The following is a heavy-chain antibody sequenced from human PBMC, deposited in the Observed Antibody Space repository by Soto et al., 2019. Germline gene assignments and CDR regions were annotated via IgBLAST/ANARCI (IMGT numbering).Heavy chain of an antibody. J-gene: IGHJ4*02. V-gene: IGHV1-3*01. D-gene: IGHD1-26*01. CDR1: GYTFTSYA. CDR3: ARDPGGGKAGY. Sequence: QVQLVQSGAEVKKPGASVKVSCKASGYTFTSYAMHWVRQAPGQRLEWMGWINAGNGNTKYSQKFQGRVTITRDTSASTAYMELSSLRAEDTAVYYCARDPGGGKAGYWGQGTLVTVSS. CDR2: INAGNGNT.